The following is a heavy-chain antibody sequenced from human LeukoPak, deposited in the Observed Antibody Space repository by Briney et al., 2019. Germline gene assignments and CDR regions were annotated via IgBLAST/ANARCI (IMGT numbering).Heavy chain of an antibody. V-gene: IGHV1-18*04. CDR2: ISAYNGNT. CDR1: GYTFTSYG. D-gene: IGHD6-13*01. Sequence: GASVKVSCKASGYTFTSYGISRVRQAPEQGLEWMGWISAYNGNTNYAQKLQGRVTMTTDTSTSTAYMELRSLRSDDTAVYYCARVIWYSSSWYGDYWGQGTLVTVSS. J-gene: IGHJ4*02. CDR3: ARVIWYSSSWYGDY.